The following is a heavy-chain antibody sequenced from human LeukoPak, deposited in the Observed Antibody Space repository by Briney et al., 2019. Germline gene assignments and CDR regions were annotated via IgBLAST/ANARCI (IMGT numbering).Heavy chain of an antibody. J-gene: IGHJ5*02. CDR2: INRSGST. CDR1: GGSFSGYY. D-gene: IGHD1-26*01. V-gene: IGHV4-34*01. CDR3: ARHPAMGSYLNWFDP. Sequence: PSETLSLTCAVYGGSFSGYYWSWIRQPPGKGLEWVGEINRSGSTNYNPSLKTRVTISADTSKNQFSLKLSSVTAADTAVYYCARHPAMGSYLNWFDPWGQGTLVTVSS.